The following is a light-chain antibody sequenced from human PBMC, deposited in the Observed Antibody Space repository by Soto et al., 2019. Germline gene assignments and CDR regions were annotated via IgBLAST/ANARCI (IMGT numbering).Light chain of an antibody. Sequence: ETVLTQSPGTLSLSPGERATLSCRASQSVSSNYLAWYQHIPGQAPRLLIYGASTRATGIPDRFIGSGSGTDFTLTISRLEPEDFAVYYCQQFDRSLPSWTFGQGTKVE. V-gene: IGKV3-20*01. CDR2: GAS. CDR1: QSVSSNY. J-gene: IGKJ1*01. CDR3: QQFDRSLPSWT.